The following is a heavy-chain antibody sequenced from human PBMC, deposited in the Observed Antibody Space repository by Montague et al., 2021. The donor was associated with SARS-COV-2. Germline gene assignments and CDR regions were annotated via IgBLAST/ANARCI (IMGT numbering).Heavy chain of an antibody. D-gene: IGHD3-22*01. V-gene: IGHV4-4*02. CDR2: IYHTGNT. J-gene: IGHJ4*02. Sequence: SETLSLTCGVSGASVTSTNWWSWVRQPTGKGLEWIGEIYHTGNTNYSPSLKNRVSISLDKSKNQLSLRLNSVTAADTAVYYCASPKEGSGYYRPFDYWGQGILVTVFS. CDR1: GASVTSTNW. CDR3: ASPKEGSGYYRPFDY.